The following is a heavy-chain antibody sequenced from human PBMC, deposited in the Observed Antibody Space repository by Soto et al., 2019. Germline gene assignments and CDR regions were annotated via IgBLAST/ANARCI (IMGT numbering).Heavy chain of an antibody. D-gene: IGHD6-19*01. CDR2: IKFDGSTT. J-gene: IGHJ4*02. Sequence: GGSLRLSCAASGFTFSNYWIHWVRQVPGKGLVWVSRIKFDGSTTNYADSVKGRFTISRDNAKDTVYLQMNSLRAEDTAVYYCARGGFGQWLLGHWGQGTLVTGSS. V-gene: IGHV3-74*01. CDR3: ARGGFGQWLLGH. CDR1: GFTFSNYW.